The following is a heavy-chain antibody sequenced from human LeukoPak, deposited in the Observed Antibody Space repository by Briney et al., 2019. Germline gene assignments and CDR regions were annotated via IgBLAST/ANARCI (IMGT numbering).Heavy chain of an antibody. CDR3: AGGHGGYGNYFDY. D-gene: IGHD5-12*01. CDR2: ISSSGSTI. J-gene: IGHJ4*02. CDR1: GFTFSSYE. Sequence: GGSLRLSCAASGFTFSSYEMNWVRQAPGKGLEWVSYISSSGSTIYYADSVKGRFTISRDNAKNSLYLQMNSLRAEDTAVYYCAGGHGGYGNYFDYWGQGTLVTVSS. V-gene: IGHV3-48*03.